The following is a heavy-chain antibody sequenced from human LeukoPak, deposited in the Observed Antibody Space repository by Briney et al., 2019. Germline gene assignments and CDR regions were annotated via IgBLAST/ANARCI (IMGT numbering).Heavy chain of an antibody. V-gene: IGHV3-30-3*01. CDR2: ISYDGSNK. J-gene: IGHJ5*02. Sequence: GGSLRLSCAASGFTFSSYAMHWVRQAPGKGLEWVAVISYDGSNKYYVDSVKGRFTISRDNSKNTLYRQMNSLRAEDTAVYYCARSIMIFGVARGLGDWFDPWGQGILVTVSS. CDR1: GFTFSSYA. CDR3: ARSIMIFGVARGLGDWFDP. D-gene: IGHD3-3*01.